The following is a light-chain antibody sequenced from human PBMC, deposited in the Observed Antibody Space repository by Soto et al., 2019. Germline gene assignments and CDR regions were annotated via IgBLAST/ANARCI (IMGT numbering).Light chain of an antibody. CDR2: DVS. J-gene: IGLJ2*01. V-gene: IGLV2-14*03. CDR1: SSDVGGYNY. CDR3: SSYTSTSTLVI. Sequence: QSVLTQPASVSGSPGQSITISCTGTSSDVGGYNYVAWYQHHPGKAHKVMIYDVSNRPSGVSNRFSGSKSGNTASLTISGLQAEDEADYYCSSYTSTSTLVIFGGGTKLTVL.